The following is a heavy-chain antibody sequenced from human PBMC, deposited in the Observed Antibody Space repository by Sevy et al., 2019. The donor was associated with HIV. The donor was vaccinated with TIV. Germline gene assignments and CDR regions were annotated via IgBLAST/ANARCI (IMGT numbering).Heavy chain of an antibody. CDR1: GFTFSTYV. J-gene: IGHJ6*02. Sequence: GGSLRLSCAASGFTFSTYVMIWVRQAPGKGLEWVSAISGSGGSTYYADSLEGRFTISRDNSKNTLYLQMNSLRAEDTTVYYCAKGDRTFYGMDVWGQGTTVTVSS. V-gene: IGHV3-23*01. D-gene: IGHD2-15*01. CDR3: AKGDRTFYGMDV. CDR2: ISGSGGST.